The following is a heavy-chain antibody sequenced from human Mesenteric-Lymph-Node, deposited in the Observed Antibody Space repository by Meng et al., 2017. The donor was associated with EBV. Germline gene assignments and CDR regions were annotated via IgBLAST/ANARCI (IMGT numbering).Heavy chain of an antibody. J-gene: IGHJ5*02. CDR2: IYWDDDK. CDR3: AHRTSNCFDP. Sequence: QYPLNESCTPLVKPTQTLTLPCTFSGFSLRTSGVGVGWIRQPPGKALEWLALIYWDDDKRYSPSLKTRLTITKDTSENQVVLTMTNMVPVDAATYYCAHRTSNCFDPWGQGTLVTVFS. CDR1: GFSLRTSGVG. V-gene: IGHV2-5*02.